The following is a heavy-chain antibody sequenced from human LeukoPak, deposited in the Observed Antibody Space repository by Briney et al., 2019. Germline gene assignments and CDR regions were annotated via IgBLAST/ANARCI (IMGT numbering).Heavy chain of an antibody. CDR2: IIPIFATT. CDR3: ARQLERRYHYYMDV. V-gene: IGHV1-69*13. D-gene: IGHD1-1*01. J-gene: IGHJ6*03. CDR1: GGTFSSYA. Sequence: GASVKVSCKASGGTFSSYAISWVRQAPGQGLEWMGGIIPIFATTNYAQKFQGRVTITADESTSTAYMELSSLRSEDTAMYYCARQLERRYHYYMDVWGKGTTVTVSS.